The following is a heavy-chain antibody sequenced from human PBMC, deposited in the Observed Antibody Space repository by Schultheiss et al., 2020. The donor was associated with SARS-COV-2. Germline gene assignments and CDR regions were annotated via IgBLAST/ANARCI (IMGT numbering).Heavy chain of an antibody. CDR1: GFTFSSYG. D-gene: IGHD3-3*01. Sequence: GGSLRLSCAASGFTFSSYGMHWVRQAPGKGLEWVSVISGSSVTTYYADSVKGRFTISRDNSKNTLYLQMNSLRAEDTAVYYCARDWGFGVVTQPYYWGQGTLVTVSS. CDR2: ISGSSVTT. V-gene: IGHV3-NL1*01. J-gene: IGHJ4*02. CDR3: ARDWGFGVVTQPYY.